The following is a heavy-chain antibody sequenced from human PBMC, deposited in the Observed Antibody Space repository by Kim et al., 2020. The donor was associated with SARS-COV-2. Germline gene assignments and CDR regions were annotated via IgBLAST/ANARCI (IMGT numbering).Heavy chain of an antibody. D-gene: IGHD3-22*01. V-gene: IGHV4-34*01. Sequence: PSRNSRVTRSVDTSKNLFSLKLSSVTAADTAVYYCARLMMYYYDSSGLDDWGQGTLVTVSS. J-gene: IGHJ4*02. CDR3: ARLMMYYYDSSGLDD.